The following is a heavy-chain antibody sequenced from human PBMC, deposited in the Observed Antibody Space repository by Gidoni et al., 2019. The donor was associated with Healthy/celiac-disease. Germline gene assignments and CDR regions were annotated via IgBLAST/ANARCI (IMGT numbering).Heavy chain of an antibody. D-gene: IGHD5-12*01. V-gene: IGHV3-21*01. CDR2: ISRSSSDI. CDR1: GFTFSSYS. J-gene: IGHJ4*02. Sequence: EVQLVESGGGLVKPGGSLRLSWEASGFTFSSYSMNWVRQAPGKGLEWGASISRSSSDIYDADSVKGRFTIARDNAKKSLYLQMNSLRDEDTAVYYCARDAGGYRGYEPDYWGQGTLVTVS. CDR3: ARDAGGYRGYEPDY.